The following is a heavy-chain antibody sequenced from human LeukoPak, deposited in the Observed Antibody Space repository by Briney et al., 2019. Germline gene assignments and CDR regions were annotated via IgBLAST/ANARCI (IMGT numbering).Heavy chain of an antibody. D-gene: IGHD2-2*01. V-gene: IGHV1-69*13. CDR2: IIPIFGTA. CDR1: GGTFSSYA. Sequence: SVKVSCKASGGTFSSYAISWVRQAPGQGLEWMGGIIPIFGTANYAQKFQGRVTITADESTSTAYMEPSSLRSEDTAVYYCARSCSSTSCYEGWFDPWGQGTLVTVSS. J-gene: IGHJ5*02. CDR3: ARSCSSTSCYEGWFDP.